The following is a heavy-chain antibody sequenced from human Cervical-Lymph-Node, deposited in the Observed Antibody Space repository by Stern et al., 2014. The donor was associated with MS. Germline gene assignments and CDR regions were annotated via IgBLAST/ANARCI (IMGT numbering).Heavy chain of an antibody. V-gene: IGHV3-7*01. CDR3: TRFLQSGWSDLFDS. J-gene: IGHJ5*01. CDR2: IKRDGSET. CDR1: GSTFSTSW. Sequence: VQLVESGGGLVQPGGSQRLSCVASGSTFSTSWMRWVRQAPGKGLEWVANIKRDGSETYYLDSEKGRFTISRDNAKSSLYLEMNSLRAEDTAVYYCTRFLQSGWSDLFDSWGRGTLVTVSS. D-gene: IGHD6-19*01.